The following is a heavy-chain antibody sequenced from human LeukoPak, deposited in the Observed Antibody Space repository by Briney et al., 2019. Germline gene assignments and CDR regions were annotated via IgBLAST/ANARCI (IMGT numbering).Heavy chain of an antibody. CDR3: ARTYYDSSGHPYYFDY. J-gene: IGHJ4*02. CDR2: ISGDGTET. Sequence: GGSLRLSCTASGLIFRNYAMTWVRQAPRKGLEWVSTISGDGTETFYADSVKGRFTISRDNSKNTHYLQMNSLRAEDTAVYYCARTYYDSSGHPYYFDYWGQGTLVTVSS. V-gene: IGHV3-23*01. CDR1: GLIFRNYA. D-gene: IGHD3-22*01.